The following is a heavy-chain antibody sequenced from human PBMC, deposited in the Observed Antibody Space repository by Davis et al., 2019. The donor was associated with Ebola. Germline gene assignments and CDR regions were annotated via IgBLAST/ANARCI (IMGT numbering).Heavy chain of an antibody. D-gene: IGHD2-15*01. V-gene: IGHV4-34*01. J-gene: IGHJ6*02. CDR3: ASLKGLLHYYYGMDV. Sequence: SETLSLTCAVYGGSFSGYYWSWIRQPPGKGLEWIGEINHSGSTNYNPSLKSRVTISVDTSKNQFSLKPSSVTAADTAVYYCASLKGLLHYYYGMDVWGQGTTVTVSS. CDR2: INHSGST. CDR1: GGSFSGYY.